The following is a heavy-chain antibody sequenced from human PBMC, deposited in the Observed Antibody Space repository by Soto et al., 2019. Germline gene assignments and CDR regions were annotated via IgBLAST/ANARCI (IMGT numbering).Heavy chain of an antibody. CDR2: ISSSRSYI. D-gene: IGHD3-3*01. J-gene: IGHJ4*02. CDR3: ARDIQVFGGVSYFDY. CDR1: GFTFSSYS. V-gene: IGHV3-21*01. Sequence: EVQLVESGGGLVKPGGSLRLSCAASGFTFSSYSMNWVRQAPGKGLEWVSSISSSRSYIYYADSVKGRFTISRDNAMNALYLEMNGLGGEDTAVYYCARDIQVFGGVSYFDYWGQGTLVTVSS.